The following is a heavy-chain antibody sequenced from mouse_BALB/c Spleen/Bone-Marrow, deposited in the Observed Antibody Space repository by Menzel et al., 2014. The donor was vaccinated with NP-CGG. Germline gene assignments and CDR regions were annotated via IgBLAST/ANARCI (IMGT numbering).Heavy chain of an antibody. CDR2: ISSGSSTV. Sequence: EVNLVDSGGGLVQPGGSRKLSCAASGFTFSSFGMHWVRQAPEKGLEWVAYISSGSSTVYYADKVMGRFTISRDNPKNTLLLQMTSLRSEDTAMYYCARSGSSSGYFDYWGQGTTLTVSS. J-gene: IGHJ2*01. V-gene: IGHV5-17*02. CDR3: ARSGSSSGYFDY. D-gene: IGHD1-1*01. CDR1: GFTFSSFG.